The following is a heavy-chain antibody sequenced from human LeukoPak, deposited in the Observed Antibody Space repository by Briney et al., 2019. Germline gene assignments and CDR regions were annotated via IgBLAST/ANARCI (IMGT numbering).Heavy chain of an antibody. CDR2: ISSSSSYT. CDR3: ARMRDFWSGYYNH. V-gene: IGHV3-11*06. D-gene: IGHD3-3*01. Sequence: GGSLRLSCAASGFTFSDYYMSWIRQAPGKGLEWVSYISSSSSYTDYADSVKGRFTISRDNAKNLLYLQMNSLRAEDTAVYYCARMRDFWSGYYNHWGQGTLVTVPS. CDR1: GFTFSDYY. J-gene: IGHJ5*02.